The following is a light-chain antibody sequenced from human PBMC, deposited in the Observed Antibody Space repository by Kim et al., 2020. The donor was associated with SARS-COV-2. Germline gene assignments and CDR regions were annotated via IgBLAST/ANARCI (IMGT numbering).Light chain of an antibody. J-gene: IGKJ4*01. Sequence: EIVFTQSPATLSLSPGETATLSCRASQDISRSLGWYQQKPGQAPRLLIYEAANRATGIPGRFSGSGSGTDFTLTISSLEPEDVAVYYCQQRSIWPLTFGGGTKVDIK. CDR3: QQRSIWPLT. CDR2: EAA. CDR1: QDISRS. V-gene: IGKV3-11*01.